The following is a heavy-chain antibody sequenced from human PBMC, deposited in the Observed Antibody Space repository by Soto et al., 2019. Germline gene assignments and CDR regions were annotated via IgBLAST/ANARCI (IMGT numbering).Heavy chain of an antibody. D-gene: IGHD3-16*01. J-gene: IGHJ4*02. CDR2: IYWDDAK. Sequence: QITLKESGPTLVKPTQTLTLTCTFSGFSLSTSGVDVGWIRQPPGKALEWLALIYWDDAKRYKPSLKSRLTIAKCTSRTLVVLTMTDMAPPDTATYYCTHRRPYINSPEYFFYYWGQGTLVTVSS. V-gene: IGHV2-5*02. CDR3: THRRPYINSPEYFFYY. CDR1: GFSLSTSGVD.